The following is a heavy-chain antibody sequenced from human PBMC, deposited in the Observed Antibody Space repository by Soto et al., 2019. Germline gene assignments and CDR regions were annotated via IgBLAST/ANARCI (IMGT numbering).Heavy chain of an antibody. CDR1: GFNFRKFA. Sequence: GGSLRLSCAASGFNFRKFAMSWVRQAPGKGLEWVSGMSERSGPPLYADSVKGRFTISRDNSRNTLFLQMNSLTVDDTAVYYCGKERRGSGWSVCNFWGQGTLVTVSS. J-gene: IGHJ4*02. CDR3: GKERRGSGWSVCNF. V-gene: IGHV3-23*01. D-gene: IGHD6-19*01. CDR2: MSERSGPP.